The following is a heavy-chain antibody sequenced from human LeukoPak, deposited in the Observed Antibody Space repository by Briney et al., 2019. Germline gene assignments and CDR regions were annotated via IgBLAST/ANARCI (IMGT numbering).Heavy chain of an antibody. CDR1: GYTFTTYY. D-gene: IGHD1-14*01. CDR3: ARQSVRPGASPLFDY. V-gene: IGHV1-46*01. Sequence: ASVKASCKASGYTFTTYYMHWVRQAPGQGLEWMGIINGGAGSTTYAQQFQGRVTMTRDTSTSTVYMEVSSLRSEDTAVYYCARQSVRPGASPLFDYWGQGTLVTVSS. J-gene: IGHJ4*02. CDR2: INGGAGST.